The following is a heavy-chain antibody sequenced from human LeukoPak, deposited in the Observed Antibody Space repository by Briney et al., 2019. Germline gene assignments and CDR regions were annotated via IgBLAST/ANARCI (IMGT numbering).Heavy chain of an antibody. Sequence: GASVKVSCKASGGTFSSYAISWVRQAPGQGLEWMGGIIPIFGTANYAQKFQGRVTITTDESTSTAYMELSSLRSEDTAVYYCARDQATDRDSSGWYFMDYWGQGTLVTVSS. CDR1: GGTFSSYA. CDR2: IIPIFGTA. D-gene: IGHD6-19*01. CDR3: ARDQATDRDSSGWYFMDY. J-gene: IGHJ4*02. V-gene: IGHV1-69*05.